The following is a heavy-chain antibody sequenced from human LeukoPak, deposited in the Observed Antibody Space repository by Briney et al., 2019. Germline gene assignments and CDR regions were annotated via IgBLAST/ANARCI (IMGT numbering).Heavy chain of an antibody. J-gene: IGHJ3*02. CDR2: IYYSGSN. Sequence: SETLSLTRTVPGGSISSSSYYWGWLRQPPGKGLEWIGNIYYSGSNYYNPSLKSRVTISVDTSKNQFSLKLSSVTAADTAVYYCARLPVYYYDSSGPYIWGQGTMVTVSS. V-gene: IGHV4-39*01. D-gene: IGHD3-22*01. CDR1: GGSISSSSYY. CDR3: ARLPVYYYDSSGPYI.